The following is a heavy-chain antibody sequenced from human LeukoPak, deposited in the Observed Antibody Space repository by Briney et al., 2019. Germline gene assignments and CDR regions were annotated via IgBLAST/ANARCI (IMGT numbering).Heavy chain of an antibody. CDR3: ARPVLGDGTVAAQFEH. J-gene: IGHJ4*02. CDR1: GYTFTNYA. D-gene: IGHD2-15*01. V-gene: IGHV1-3*03. CDR2: INAGNGNT. Sequence: ASVKVSCKASGYTFTNYAILWVRQAPGQTFEWMGWINAGNGNTKYSQEFQDRVTITGDRSASTAYMELSSLRSEDTAVYYCARPVLGDGTVAAQFEHWGQGTLVTVSS.